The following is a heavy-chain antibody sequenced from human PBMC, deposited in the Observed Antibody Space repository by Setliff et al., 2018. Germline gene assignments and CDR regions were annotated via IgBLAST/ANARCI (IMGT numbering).Heavy chain of an antibody. CDR2: ILFSGDT. Sequence: PSETLSLTCAVSGYSISSGFSWVWIRQSPGKGLEWIGRILFSGDTYHNPSLNSRVTISADTSKNQFSLNLSSVTAADTAVYYCARDNRARHYMDVWGKGTTVTV. CDR1: GYSISSGFS. CDR3: ARDNRARHYMDV. V-gene: IGHV4-38-2*02. D-gene: IGHD3-10*01. J-gene: IGHJ6*03.